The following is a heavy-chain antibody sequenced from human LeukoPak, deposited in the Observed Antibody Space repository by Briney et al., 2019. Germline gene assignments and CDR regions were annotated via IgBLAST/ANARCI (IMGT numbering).Heavy chain of an antibody. J-gene: IGHJ5*02. CDR1: GFTFSSYS. CDR3: AKDIGITIFGVVIPSWFDP. V-gene: IGHV3-48*01. Sequence: GGSLRLSCAASGFTFSSYSMNWVRRAPGKGLEWVSCISSSSSTIYYADSVKGRFTISRDNSKNTLYLQMNSLRAEDTAVYYCAKDIGITIFGVVIPSWFDPWGQGTLVTVSS. D-gene: IGHD3-3*01. CDR2: ISSSSSTI.